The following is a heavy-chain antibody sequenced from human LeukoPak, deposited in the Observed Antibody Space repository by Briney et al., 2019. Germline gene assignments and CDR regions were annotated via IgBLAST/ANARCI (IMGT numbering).Heavy chain of an antibody. CDR1: GGSFSDYY. CDR2: INHSGST. Sequence: SETLSLTCTVYGGSFSDYYWNWIRQPPGKGLEWIGEINHSGSTNYNPSLKSRVTISVDTSKNQFSLKLSSVTAADTAVYYCARDYGDGMGYFDYWGQGTLVTVSS. V-gene: IGHV4-34*01. D-gene: IGHD4-17*01. CDR3: ARDYGDGMGYFDY. J-gene: IGHJ4*02.